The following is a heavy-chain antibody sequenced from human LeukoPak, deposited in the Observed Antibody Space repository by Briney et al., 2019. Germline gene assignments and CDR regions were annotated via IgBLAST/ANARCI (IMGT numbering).Heavy chain of an antibody. Sequence: PGGSLRLSCAASGFTFSSYAIHWVRQAPGKGLEWVAVISYDGSNKNYADSVKGRFTISRDNSKNTLYLQMNSLRAEDTAVYYCATSLSGWGTYHYMNVWGKGTTVTISS. CDR1: GFTFSSYA. J-gene: IGHJ6*03. D-gene: IGHD6-19*01. V-gene: IGHV3-30*04. CDR2: ISYDGSNK. CDR3: ATSLSGWGTYHYMNV.